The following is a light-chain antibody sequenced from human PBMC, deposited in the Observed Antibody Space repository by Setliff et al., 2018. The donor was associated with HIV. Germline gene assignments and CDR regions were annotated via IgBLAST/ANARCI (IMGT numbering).Light chain of an antibody. Sequence: IQLTQSPSFLSASVGDRVTITCRASQDIASYLAWYQQKPGKAPELLICATSTLQSGVPSRFSGSGSGTDFTLTISNLQPEDFATYYCQQANSFLALTFGGGTKVDIK. V-gene: IGKV1-9*01. CDR1: QDIASY. CDR3: QQANSFLALT. CDR2: ATS. J-gene: IGKJ4*01.